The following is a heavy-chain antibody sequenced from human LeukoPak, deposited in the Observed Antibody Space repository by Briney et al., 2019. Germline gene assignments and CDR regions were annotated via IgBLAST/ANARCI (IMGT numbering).Heavy chain of an antibody. J-gene: IGHJ4*02. CDR3: ARREDTSWYYFDF. V-gene: IGHV4-39*01. D-gene: IGHD2-2*01. Sequence: PSETLSLTCSVSGGSISSSSCCWGWIRQPPGKGLEWIGSINYSGRTDYNPSLKSRVTISIDTSKNQFSLKQRSVTAADTAVYYCARREDTSWYYFDFWGQGTQVTVSS. CDR1: GGSISSSSCC. CDR2: INYSGRT.